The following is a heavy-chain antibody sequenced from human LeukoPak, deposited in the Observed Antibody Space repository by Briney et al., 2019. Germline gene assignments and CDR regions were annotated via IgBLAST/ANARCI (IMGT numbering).Heavy chain of an antibody. CDR1: GFTFSSYW. CDR2: IIQDGSEK. D-gene: IGHD2-15*01. Sequence: GGSLRLSCAASGFTFSSYWMSWVRQAPGKGLEWVANIIQDGSEKYYVDSVKGRFTISRDNAKNSLYLQMNSLRAEDTAVYYCANYPGYCSGGSCYYFDYWGQGTLVTVSS. CDR3: ANYPGYCSGGSCYYFDY. V-gene: IGHV3-7*03. J-gene: IGHJ4*02.